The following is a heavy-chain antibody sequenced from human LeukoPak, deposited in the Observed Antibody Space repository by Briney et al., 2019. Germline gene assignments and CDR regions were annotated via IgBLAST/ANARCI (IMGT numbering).Heavy chain of an antibody. CDR3: AKDAGRYRILTGWFES. CDR2: LIWDSGSL. CDR1: GFTFNDYA. V-gene: IGHV3-9*01. J-gene: IGHJ5*01. Sequence: GGSLRLSCEVSGFTFNDYAMHWVRQVPGKGLEWVAGLIWDSGSLGYADSVKGRFTISRDNAKKSLYLQMNSLRPEDTALYFCAKDAGRYRILTGWFESWSQGTLVTVSS. D-gene: IGHD3-9*01.